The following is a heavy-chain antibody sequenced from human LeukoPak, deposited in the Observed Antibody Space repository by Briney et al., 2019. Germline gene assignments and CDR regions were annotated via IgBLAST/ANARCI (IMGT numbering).Heavy chain of an antibody. CDR1: GGSISSYY. J-gene: IGHJ5*02. CDR3: ARDSSLGYCSGGSCYSNWFDP. V-gene: IGHV4-59*01. D-gene: IGHD2-15*01. CDR2: IYYSGST. Sequence: SETLSLTCTVPGGSISSYYWSWIRQPPGKGLEWIGYIYYSGSTNYNPSLKSRVTISVDTSKNQFSLKLSSVTAADTAVYYCARDSSLGYCSGGSCYSNWFDPWGQGTLVTVSS.